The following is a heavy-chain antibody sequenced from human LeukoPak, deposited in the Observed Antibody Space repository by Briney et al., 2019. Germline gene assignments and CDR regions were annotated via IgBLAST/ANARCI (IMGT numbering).Heavy chain of an antibody. Sequence: GGSLRLSCAASGFTFSSYAMSWVRQAPGKGLEWVSAISGSGGSTYYADSVKGRFTISRDNSKNTLYLQMNSLRAEDTAVYYCAKVEDKNIVVVVAATWIARETYYYYGMDVWGQGTTVTVSS. D-gene: IGHD2-15*01. V-gene: IGHV3-23*01. CDR1: GFTFSSYA. CDR2: ISGSGGST. J-gene: IGHJ6*02. CDR3: AKVEDKNIVVVVAATWIARETYYYYGMDV.